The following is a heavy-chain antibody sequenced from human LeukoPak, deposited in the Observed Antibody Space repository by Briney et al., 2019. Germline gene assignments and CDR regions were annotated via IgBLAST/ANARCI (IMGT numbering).Heavy chain of an antibody. V-gene: IGHV3-23*01. Sequence: GGSLRLSCAASGFTFGSYAMSWVRQAPGKGLEWVSAISGSGGSTYYADSVKGRFTISRDNSKNTLYLQMNSLRAEDTAVYYCAKGVKRWLQESYFDYWGQGTLVTVSS. J-gene: IGHJ4*02. CDR1: GFTFGSYA. D-gene: IGHD5-24*01. CDR2: ISGSGGST. CDR3: AKGVKRWLQESYFDY.